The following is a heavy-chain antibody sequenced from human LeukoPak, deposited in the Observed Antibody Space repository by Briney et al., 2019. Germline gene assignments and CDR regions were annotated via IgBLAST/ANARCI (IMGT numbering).Heavy chain of an antibody. J-gene: IGHJ4*02. CDR1: GFTFNNYE. CDR2: ISSSGSNI. CDR3: ARETYSYDSSGNCSFDY. Sequence: GGSLRLSCAASGFTFNNYELNWVRQAPGKGLEWVSNISSSGSNIYYADSVKGRFIISRDNAKNSLYLQMNSLRAEDAAVYYCARETYSYDSSGNCSFDYWGQGVLVTVSS. V-gene: IGHV3-48*03. D-gene: IGHD3-22*01.